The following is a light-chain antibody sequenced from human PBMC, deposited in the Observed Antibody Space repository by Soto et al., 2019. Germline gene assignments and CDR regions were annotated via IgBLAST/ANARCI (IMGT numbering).Light chain of an antibody. CDR1: SSALGGINL. V-gene: IGLV2-23*03. J-gene: IGLJ2*01. CDR3: CSYASTGAFVV. Sequence: QSALSQPASVSGSRGQSITISCTGASSALGGINLVSWYQQCPGKAPKLVIYEGSKRPSGVSFRLSGSKAGNNTSLTISGLQDDDEVDYYCCSYASTGAFVVFGGGTKVTVL. CDR2: EGS.